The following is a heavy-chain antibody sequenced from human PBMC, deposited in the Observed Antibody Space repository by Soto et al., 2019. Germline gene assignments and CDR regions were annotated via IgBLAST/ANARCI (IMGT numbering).Heavy chain of an antibody. J-gene: IGHJ6*01. CDR3: AREWGVSTRENHPDLSSF. D-gene: IGHD3-10*01. V-gene: IGHV1-18*01. CDR2: ISAYNGNT. Sequence: ASVKVSCKASGYTFTSYVISWVRQAPGQGLEWMGWISAYNGNTKYSQKFQGRVTITRDTSASTAYMELSSLRSEDTAVYYCAREWGVSTRENHPDLSSFWAQGTTDPVSA. CDR1: GYTFTSYV.